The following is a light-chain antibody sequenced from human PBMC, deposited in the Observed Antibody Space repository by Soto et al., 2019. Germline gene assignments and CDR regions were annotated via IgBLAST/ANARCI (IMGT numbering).Light chain of an antibody. Sequence: EIVLTQSPGTLSLSPGERATLSCRASQSVSSSYLAWYQQTPGQAPRLLVYDTSYRATGVPDRFSGSGSGTGFTLTISRLEPEDSAVYYCQQYDSSPWTFGQGTKVEIK. V-gene: IGKV3-20*01. CDR2: DTS. CDR1: QSVSSSY. CDR3: QQYDSSPWT. J-gene: IGKJ1*01.